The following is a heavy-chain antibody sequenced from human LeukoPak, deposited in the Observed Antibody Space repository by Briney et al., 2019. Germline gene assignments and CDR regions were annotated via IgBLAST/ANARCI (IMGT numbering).Heavy chain of an antibody. D-gene: IGHD3-3*01. CDR1: GFTVSSNY. CDR3: AKDPLRFLEWLLQNDAFDI. Sequence: GGSLRLSCAASGFTVSSNYMSWVRQAPGKGLEWVSVIYSGGSTYYADSVKGRFTISRDNSKNTLYLQMNSLRAEDTAVYYCAKDPLRFLEWLLQNDAFDIWGQGTMVTVSS. V-gene: IGHV3-53*01. CDR2: IYSGGST. J-gene: IGHJ3*02.